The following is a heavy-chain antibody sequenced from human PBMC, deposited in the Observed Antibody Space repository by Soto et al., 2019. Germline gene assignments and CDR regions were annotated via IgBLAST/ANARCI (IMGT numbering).Heavy chain of an antibody. D-gene: IGHD5-18*01. CDR2: ISGSGGTT. J-gene: IGHJ4*02. V-gene: IGHV3-23*01. Sequence: LRLSCAASGFTFSSYAMSWVRQAPGKGLEWVSTISGSGGTTLYADSVKGRFTISRDNSKNTLYLQMNSLRAEDTAVYSCAKIPATSMAAIDYWGQGTLVTVSS. CDR3: AKIPATSMAAIDY. CDR1: GFTFSSYA.